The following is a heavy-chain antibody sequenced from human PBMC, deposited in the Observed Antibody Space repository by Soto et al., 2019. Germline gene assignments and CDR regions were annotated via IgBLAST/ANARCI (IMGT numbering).Heavy chain of an antibody. CDR3: ARDPLPGP. J-gene: IGHJ5*02. CDR2: IGPSDSDT. V-gene: IGHV5-51*01. Sequence: GESLKISCRYSEYRFNTYWIAWVRQMPGKGLEWMGIIGPSDSDTQYSPSFKGQVTISADNAKNSLYLQMNSLRAEDTAVYYCARDPLPGPWGQGTLVTVSS. CDR1: EYRFNTYW.